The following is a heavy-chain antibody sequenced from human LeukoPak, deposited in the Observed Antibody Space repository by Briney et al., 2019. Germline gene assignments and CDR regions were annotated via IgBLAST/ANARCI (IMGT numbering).Heavy chain of an antibody. V-gene: IGHV4-39*01. D-gene: IGHD6-19*01. Sequence: PSETLSLTCSVAGGSISSSTYYWGWIRQPPGKGLEWIGSIFYSGTTYYNPSLKSRVTISVDTSRNQFSLKLSSVTAADTAVYYCARHRRYSSGTCTWFDPWGQGTLVTVSS. CDR1: GGSISSSTYY. CDR2: IFYSGTT. J-gene: IGHJ5*02. CDR3: ARHRRYSSGTCTWFDP.